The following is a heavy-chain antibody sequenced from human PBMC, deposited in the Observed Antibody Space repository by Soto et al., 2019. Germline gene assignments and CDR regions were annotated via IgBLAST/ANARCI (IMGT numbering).Heavy chain of an antibody. CDR3: ASSYGSGYRAFDY. Sequence: QVQLVQSGAEVKQPGSSVRVSCKASGDTFTFYSINWVRQAPGLGLEWMGRINPILSMSNYAQRFRGRVTMTADKSTSTAYMELSSLRSEDTAMYYCASSYGSGYRAFDYWGQGALVTVSS. CDR1: GDTFTFYS. D-gene: IGHD3-10*01. V-gene: IGHV1-69*02. CDR2: INPILSMS. J-gene: IGHJ4*02.